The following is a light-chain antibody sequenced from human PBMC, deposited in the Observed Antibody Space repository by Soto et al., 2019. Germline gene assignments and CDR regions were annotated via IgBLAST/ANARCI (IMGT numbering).Light chain of an antibody. Sequence: QSALTQPASVSGSPGQSIAISCTGTSSDVVTYKYVSWYQQHPGKAPKLMIYEVSIRPSGVSDRFSGPKSGNTASLTISGLRPEDEAYYYCCSYAGSTTRVVFGGGTKVTVL. CDR1: SSDVVTYKY. J-gene: IGLJ2*01. V-gene: IGLV2-14*01. CDR2: EVS. CDR3: CSYAGSTTRVV.